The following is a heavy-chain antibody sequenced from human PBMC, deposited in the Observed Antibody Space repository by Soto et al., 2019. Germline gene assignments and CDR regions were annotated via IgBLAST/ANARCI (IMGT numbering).Heavy chain of an antibody. CDR1: GFPFSSYG. V-gene: IGHV3-33*01. CDR3: ERELPGYSSGWSDYDYGMDV. J-gene: IGHJ6*02. D-gene: IGHD6-19*01. Sequence: GGSLRLSCAASGFPFSSYGMHLVRQSPGKGLEWVAVIWYDGSNKYYADSVKGRFTISRDNSKNTLYLQMNSLRAEDTAVYYCERELPGYSSGWSDYDYGMDVSGQGTRVTVSS. CDR2: IWYDGSNK.